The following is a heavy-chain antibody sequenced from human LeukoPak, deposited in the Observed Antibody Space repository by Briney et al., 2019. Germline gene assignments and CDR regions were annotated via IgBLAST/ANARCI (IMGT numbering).Heavy chain of an antibody. Sequence: SVKVSCKASGYTFTGYYMHWVRQAPGQGLEWMGGIIPIFGTANYAQKFQGRVTITTDESTSTAYMELSSLRSEDTAVYYCAREEPGVMGAFDIWGQGTMVTVSS. D-gene: IGHD1-14*01. CDR2: IIPIFGTA. V-gene: IGHV1-69*05. J-gene: IGHJ3*02. CDR1: GYTFTGYY. CDR3: AREEPGVMGAFDI.